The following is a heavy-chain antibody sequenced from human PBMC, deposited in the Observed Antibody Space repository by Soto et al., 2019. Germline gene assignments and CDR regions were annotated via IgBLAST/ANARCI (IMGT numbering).Heavy chain of an antibody. Sequence: QVQLVQSGAEVKKPGSSVKVSCKASGGTFSSYTISWVRQAPGQGLEWMGRIIPILGIANYDQKFQGRVTITADKATSTAYMELSSLRSEDTAVYYCARSHLVGATPYYYYGMDVWGQGTTVTVSS. CDR2: IIPILGIA. J-gene: IGHJ6*02. CDR3: ARSHLVGATPYYYYGMDV. V-gene: IGHV1-69*02. D-gene: IGHD1-26*01. CDR1: GGTFSSYT.